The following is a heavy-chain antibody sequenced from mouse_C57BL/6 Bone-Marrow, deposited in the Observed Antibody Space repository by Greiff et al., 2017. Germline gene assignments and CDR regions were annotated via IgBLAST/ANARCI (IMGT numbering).Heavy chain of an antibody. Sequence: EVKLVESEGGLVQPGSSMKFSCTASGFTFSDYYMAWVRQVPEKGLEWVANINSDGSSTYYLDYLKCRFIISWDSAKNILYLQISSLKSEDTATYYWAWDSGDWNWYFDVGGTGTTVTVSA. CDR1: GFTFSDYY. CDR3: AWDSGDWNWYFDV. J-gene: IGHJ1*03. V-gene: IGHV5-16*01. D-gene: IGHD3-3*01. CDR2: INSDGSST.